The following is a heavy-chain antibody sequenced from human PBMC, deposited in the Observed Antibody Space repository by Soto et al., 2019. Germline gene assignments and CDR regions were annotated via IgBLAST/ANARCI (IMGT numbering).Heavy chain of an antibody. CDR3: AKDPYNWNYQPRPFDYYYYGMDV. Sequence: PGGSLRLSCAASGFTFSSYAMSWVRQAPGKGLEWVSAISGSGGSTYYADSVKGRFTISRDNSKNTLYLQMNSLRAEDTAVYYCAKDPYNWNYQPRPFDYYYYGMDVWGQGTTVTVSS. J-gene: IGHJ6*02. CDR1: GFTFSSYA. CDR2: ISGSGGST. V-gene: IGHV3-23*01. D-gene: IGHD1-7*01.